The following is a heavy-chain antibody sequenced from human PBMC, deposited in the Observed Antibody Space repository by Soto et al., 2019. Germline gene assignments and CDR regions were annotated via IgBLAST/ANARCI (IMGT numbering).Heavy chain of an antibody. CDR3: ARGQFHHVSNYYFALDV. D-gene: IGHD6-19*01. V-gene: IGHV1-69*01. CDR2: FIPMFNRP. Sequence: QVQLVQSGAEVKKPGSSVKVSCKASGGTFSSYAISWARQAPGQGLEWMGGFIPMFNRPHSARKFQGRVTITADESTGTAYMDLGSLRSEDTAVYYCARGQFHHVSNYYFALDVWGQGTTVTAAS. J-gene: IGHJ6*02. CDR1: GGTFSSYA.